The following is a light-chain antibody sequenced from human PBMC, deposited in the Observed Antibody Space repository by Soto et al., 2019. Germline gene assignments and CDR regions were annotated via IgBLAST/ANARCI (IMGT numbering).Light chain of an antibody. CDR2: AAS. J-gene: IGKJ2*01. Sequence: DIQMTQSPSSLSASVGDRVTITCRASQNINSYLHWYQQKPGKAPKLLIYAASRLQSWVPSRFSCSGSGTDFTLTISSLQPEDFATYYCQQSYSTPQTFGQGTILEIK. CDR3: QQSYSTPQT. CDR1: QNINSY. V-gene: IGKV1-39*01.